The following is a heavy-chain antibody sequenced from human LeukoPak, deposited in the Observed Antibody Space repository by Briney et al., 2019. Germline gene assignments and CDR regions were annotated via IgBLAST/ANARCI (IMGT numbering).Heavy chain of an antibody. Sequence: SETLSLTCTVSGGSISSTIYYWGWIRQPPGKGLEWIGSIYYSGSTYYNPSLKSRVTISVDTSKNQFSLKLSSVTAADTAVYYCATLWENGRGVLLDYWGQGTLVTVSS. J-gene: IGHJ4*02. V-gene: IGHV4-39*01. CDR1: GGSISSTIYY. CDR3: ATLWENGRGVLLDY. CDR2: IYYSGST. D-gene: IGHD3-10*02.